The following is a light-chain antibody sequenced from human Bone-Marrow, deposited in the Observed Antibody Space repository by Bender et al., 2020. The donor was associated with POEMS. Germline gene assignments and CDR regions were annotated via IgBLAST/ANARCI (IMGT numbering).Light chain of an antibody. Sequence: SYELTQPPSVSVSPGQTATITCSGDNLGNRFACWFQQKPGQSPVLVIYQDTKRPSGIPERFSGSNSGNTATLTISGTQAMDEADYYRQAWDTSTAVFGGGTKLTV. CDR3: QAWDTSTAV. CDR1: NLGNRF. CDR2: QDT. J-gene: IGLJ2*01. V-gene: IGLV3-1*01.